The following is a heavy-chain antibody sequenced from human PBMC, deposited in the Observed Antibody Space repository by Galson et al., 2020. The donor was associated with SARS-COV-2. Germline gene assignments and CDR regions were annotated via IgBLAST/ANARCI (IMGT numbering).Heavy chain of an antibody. V-gene: IGHV3-43*01. J-gene: IGHJ3*02. CDR2: ISWDGGST. CDR3: AKGSEYYDFWSGYGDAFDI. Sequence: GGSLRLSCAAFGFTFDDYTMHWVRQAPGKGLEWVSLISWDGGSTYYADSVKGRFTISRDNSKNSLYLQMNSLRTEDTALYYCAKGSEYYDFWSGYGDAFDIWGQGTMVTVSS. CDR1: GFTFDDYT. D-gene: IGHD3-3*01.